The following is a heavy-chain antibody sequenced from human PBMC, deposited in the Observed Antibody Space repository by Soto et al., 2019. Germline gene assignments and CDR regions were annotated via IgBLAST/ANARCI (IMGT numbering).Heavy chain of an antibody. CDR2: IYYSGST. Sequence: TLSLTCPVSGCSMSSGGYYWSWIRQHPGKGLEWIGYIYYSGSTYYNPSLKSRVTISVDTSKNQFSLKLSSVTAADTAVYYCARDKAQDGLDAFDIWGQGTMVPVSS. CDR1: GCSMSSGGYY. D-gene: IGHD3-16*01. J-gene: IGHJ3*02. CDR3: ARDKAQDGLDAFDI. V-gene: IGHV4-31*03.